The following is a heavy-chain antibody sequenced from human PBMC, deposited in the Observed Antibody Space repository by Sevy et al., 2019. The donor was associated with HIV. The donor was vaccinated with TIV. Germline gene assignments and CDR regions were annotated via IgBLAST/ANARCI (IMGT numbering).Heavy chain of an antibody. CDR1: GFTVSNNY. J-gene: IGHJ4*02. V-gene: IGHV3-15*07. CDR2: IRSNTDGGTT. Sequence: GGSLRLSCAASGFTVSNNYMNWVRQAPGKGLEWVGRIRSNTDGGTTDYAAPLKGRFTISRDDSKNTLYLQMNILKSADSAVYYCTTDREYGDFKGGFDYWGQGTLVTVSS. D-gene: IGHD4-17*01. CDR3: TTDREYGDFKGGFDY.